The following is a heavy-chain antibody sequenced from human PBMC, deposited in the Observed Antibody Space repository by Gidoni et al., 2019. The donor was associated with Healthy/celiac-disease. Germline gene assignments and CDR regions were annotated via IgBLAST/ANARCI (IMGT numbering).Heavy chain of an antibody. CDR1: GFTFSSYS. CDR2: ISSSSSYI. J-gene: IGHJ4*02. CDR3: AGYCSSTSCYDFDY. Sequence: EVQLVESGGGLVKPGGSLRLSCAASGFTFSSYSMNWVRQAPGKGLEWVSSISSSSSYIYYADSVKGRFTISRDNAKNSLYLQMNSLRAEDTAVYYCAGYCSSTSCYDFDYWGQGTLVTVSS. D-gene: IGHD2-2*01. V-gene: IGHV3-21*01.